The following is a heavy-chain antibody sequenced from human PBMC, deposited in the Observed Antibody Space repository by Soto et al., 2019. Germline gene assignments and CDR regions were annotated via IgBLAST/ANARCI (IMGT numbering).Heavy chain of an antibody. V-gene: IGHV1-8*01. CDR2: MNPNSGNT. CDR1: GYTFTSYD. Sequence: QVQLVQSGAEVKKPGASVKVSCKASGYTFTSYDINWVRQATGQGLEWRGWMNPNSGNTGYAQKCQGRVTMTRNTSISTAYMELSSLRSEDTAVYYCARRGYSSSWYYYYYYGMDVWGQGTTVTVSS. D-gene: IGHD6-13*01. CDR3: ARRGYSSSWYYYYYYGMDV. J-gene: IGHJ6*02.